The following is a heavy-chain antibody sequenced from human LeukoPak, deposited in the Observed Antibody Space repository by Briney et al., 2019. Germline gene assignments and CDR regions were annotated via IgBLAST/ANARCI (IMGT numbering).Heavy chain of an antibody. CDR3: ARETSGVLLWFGDSLGWFDP. J-gene: IGHJ5*02. CDR1: GGSISSSSYY. D-gene: IGHD3-10*01. CDR2: IYYSGST. V-gene: IGHV4-39*07. Sequence: SETLSLTCTVSGGSISSSSYYWGWIRQPPGKGLEWIGSIYYSGSTYYNPSLKSRVTISVDTSKNQFSLKLSSVTAADTAVYYCARETSGVLLWFGDSLGWFDPWGQGTLVTVSS.